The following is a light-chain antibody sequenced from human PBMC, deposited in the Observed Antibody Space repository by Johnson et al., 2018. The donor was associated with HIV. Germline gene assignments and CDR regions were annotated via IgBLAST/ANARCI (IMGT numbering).Light chain of an antibody. Sequence: QSVLTQPPSVSAAPGQKVTISCSGSNSNIGSNYVSWYQQLAGTAPKLLIYENNERPSGLPERIPVAKSGTSATLCITGLLTGDEADYYCGTWDSSLSADVFGTGTKVTVL. J-gene: IGLJ1*01. CDR1: NSNIGSNY. CDR3: GTWDSSLSADV. V-gene: IGLV1-51*02. CDR2: ENN.